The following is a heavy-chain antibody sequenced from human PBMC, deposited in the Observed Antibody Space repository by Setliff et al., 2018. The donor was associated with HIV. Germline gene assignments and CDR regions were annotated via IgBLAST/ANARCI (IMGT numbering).Heavy chain of an antibody. D-gene: IGHD6-19*01. CDR3: ATSIAVAGTNFDY. Sequence: GASVKVSCKSSGGTFRTYTVSWVRQAPGQGLEWMGGFNPILGTSDYAQKFQGRVTITADESARTVFMEMNSLRYEDTAVYFCATSIAVAGTNFDYWGQGTLVTVS. CDR1: GGTFRTYT. J-gene: IGHJ4*02. CDR2: FNPILGTS. V-gene: IGHV1-69*13.